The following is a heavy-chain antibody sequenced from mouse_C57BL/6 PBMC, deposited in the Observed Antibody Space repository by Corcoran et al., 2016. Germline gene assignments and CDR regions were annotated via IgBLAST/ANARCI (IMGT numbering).Heavy chain of an antibody. CDR2: INTYSGVP. Sequence: QIQLVQSGPELKKPGETVKISCKASGYTFTTYGMSWVKQAPGKGLKWMGWINTYSGVPTYADDFKGRFAFSLETSASTAYLQINNLKNEETSTYFCARKGDGSSYEAIDYWGQGTSVTVSS. CDR3: ARKGDGSSYEAIDY. V-gene: IGHV9-3*01. CDR1: GYTFTTYG. D-gene: IGHD1-1*01. J-gene: IGHJ4*01.